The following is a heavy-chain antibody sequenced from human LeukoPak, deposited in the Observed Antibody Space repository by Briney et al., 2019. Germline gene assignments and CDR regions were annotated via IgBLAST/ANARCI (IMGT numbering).Heavy chain of an antibody. CDR1: GYTFTGYY. Sequence: ASVKVSCKASGYTFTGYYMHWVRQAPGQGLEWMGWINPNSGGTNYAQKFQGRVTMTRDTSISTAYMELSRLRSDDTAVYYCARAPVTTMKYGVRYYGMDVWGQGTTVTVSS. CDR3: ARAPVTTMKYGVRYYGMDV. CDR2: INPNSGGT. V-gene: IGHV1-2*02. J-gene: IGHJ6*02. D-gene: IGHD4-4*01.